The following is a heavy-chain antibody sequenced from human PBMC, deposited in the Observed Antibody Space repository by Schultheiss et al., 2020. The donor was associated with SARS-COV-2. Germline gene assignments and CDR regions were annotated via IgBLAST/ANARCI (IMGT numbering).Heavy chain of an antibody. Sequence: SETLSLTCTVSGGSISSSSYYWGWIRQPPGKGLEWIGEINHSGSTYYNPSLKSRVTISVDTSKNQFSLKLSSVTAADTAVYYCATDHFGYWGQGTLVTVSS. CDR3: ATDHFGY. CDR1: GGSISSSSYY. CDR2: INHSGST. J-gene: IGHJ4*02. V-gene: IGHV4-39*07.